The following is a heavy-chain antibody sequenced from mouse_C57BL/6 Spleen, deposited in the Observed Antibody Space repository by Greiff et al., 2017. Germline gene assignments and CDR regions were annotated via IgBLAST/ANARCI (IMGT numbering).Heavy chain of an antibody. Sequence: VHLVESGAELVRPGASVTLSCKASGYTFTDYEMHWVKQTPVHGLEWIGAIDPETGGTAYNQKFKGKAILTADKSSSTAYMELRSLTSEDSAVYYCTIYDGYYEGYWGQGTTLTVSS. D-gene: IGHD2-3*01. CDR2: IDPETGGT. V-gene: IGHV1-15*01. CDR3: TIYDGYYEGY. J-gene: IGHJ2*01. CDR1: GYTFTDYE.